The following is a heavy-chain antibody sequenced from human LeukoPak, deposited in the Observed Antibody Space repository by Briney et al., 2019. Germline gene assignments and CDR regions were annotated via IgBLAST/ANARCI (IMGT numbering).Heavy chain of an antibody. CDR2: IGIGGAT. CDR3: VRGGYCGSSIRYSLNAFDI. V-gene: IGHV3-13*04. D-gene: IGHD2-2*01. J-gene: IGHJ3*02. Sequence: GGSLRLSCAASGFTFSNYDMHWVRQVTGKGLEWVSAIGIGGATYYAGSVKGRLTISRENAKNSLYLQMNSLRAEDTAVYYCVRGGYCGSSIRYSLNAFDIWGQGTTVTVSA. CDR1: GFTFSNYD.